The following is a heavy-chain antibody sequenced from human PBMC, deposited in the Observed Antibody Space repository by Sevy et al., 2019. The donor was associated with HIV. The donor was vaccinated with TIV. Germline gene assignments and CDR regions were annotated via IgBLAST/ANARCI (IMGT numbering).Heavy chain of an antibody. CDR3: ARAGYGGSKVYYFDY. Sequence: GGCLRLSCAASGFTFSSYWMSWVRQAPGKGLEWVANIKQDGSEKYYVDSVKGRFTISRDNAKNSLYLQMNSLRAEDTAVYYCARAGYGGSKVYYFDYWGQGTLVTVSS. CDR1: GFTFSSYW. D-gene: IGHD4-17*01. CDR2: IKQDGSEK. V-gene: IGHV3-7*01. J-gene: IGHJ4*02.